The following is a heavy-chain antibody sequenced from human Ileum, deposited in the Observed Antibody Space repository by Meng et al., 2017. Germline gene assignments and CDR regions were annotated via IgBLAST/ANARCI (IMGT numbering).Heavy chain of an antibody. D-gene: IGHD1-26*01. Sequence: QLQGPGPGRVRRARAPSLPSAGCCGSMSTTYWWVWGRQPPGRGLVWLRGKHYTAGTNHNPPLKSRVTVSVDKAKKNLSLILLSVAAAATAVYYCARDPYSGGPGDYWGQGTLVTVSS. CDR1: CGSMSTTYW. J-gene: IGHJ4*02. CDR2: KHYTAGT. CDR3: ARDPYSGGPGDY. V-gene: IGHV4-4*02.